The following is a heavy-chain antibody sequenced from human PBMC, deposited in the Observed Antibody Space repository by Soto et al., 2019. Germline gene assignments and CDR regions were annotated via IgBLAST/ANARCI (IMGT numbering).Heavy chain of an antibody. V-gene: IGHV3-23*01. J-gene: IGHJ4*02. Sequence: PGGSLRLSCAASGFTFSSYDMSWVRQAPGKGLEWVSGITGSGGGTDYADSVKGRFTISRDNSKNTLYLQMNTLRAEDTAVYYCAKAGIFGQIDYWGQGTLVTVSS. CDR1: GFTFSSYD. CDR2: ITGSGGGT. D-gene: IGHD3-3*01. CDR3: AKAGIFGQIDY.